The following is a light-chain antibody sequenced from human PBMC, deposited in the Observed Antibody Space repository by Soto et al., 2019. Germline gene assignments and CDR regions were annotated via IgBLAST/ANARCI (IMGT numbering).Light chain of an antibody. CDR3: QQRSNWPYLT. V-gene: IGKV3-11*01. CDR1: QSVSGS. Sequence: EIVLTQSPDTLSSSPGERATLSCRASQSVSGSLGWYQQKPGQAPRLLIYDASNRAYGVPARFRGSGSGTNITLTIASLEPDDFDVYYCQQRSNWPYLTFGGGTRV. J-gene: IGKJ4*01. CDR2: DAS.